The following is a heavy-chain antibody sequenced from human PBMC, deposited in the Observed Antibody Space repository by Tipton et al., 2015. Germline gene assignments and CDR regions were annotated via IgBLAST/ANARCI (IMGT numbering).Heavy chain of an antibody. CDR3: ARDLEHGMDV. CDR1: GGSVTSGSYY. Sequence: LRLSCTVSGGSVTSGSYYWSWIRQPPGKGLEWIGYIPYTDGAHYNPALKSRVTISVDTSKNQFSLTLNSVAAADTAVYYCARDLEHGMDVWGHGTTVTVSS. V-gene: IGHV4-61*01. J-gene: IGHJ6*02. D-gene: IGHD5-24*01. CDR2: IPYTDGA.